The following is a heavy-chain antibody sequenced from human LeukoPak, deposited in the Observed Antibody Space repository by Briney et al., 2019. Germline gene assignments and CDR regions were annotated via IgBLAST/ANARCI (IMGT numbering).Heavy chain of an antibody. Sequence: GGSLTLSCAASGFTFSSYDMHGVRQATGKGLEWVSAIGTAGGTYYPGSVKGRFTISRENAKNSLYLQMNSLRAGDTAVYYCARVQGLDFRWYFDLWGRGTLVTVSS. CDR3: ARVQGLDFRWYFDL. V-gene: IGHV3-13*01. CDR2: IGTAGGT. J-gene: IGHJ2*01. CDR1: GFTFSSYD.